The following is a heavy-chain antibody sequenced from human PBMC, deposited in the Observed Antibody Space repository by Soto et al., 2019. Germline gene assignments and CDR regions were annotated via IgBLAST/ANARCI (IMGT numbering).Heavy chain of an antibody. D-gene: IGHD5-12*01. CDR1: GGTFSGYT. V-gene: IGHV1-69*13. CDR2: IIPIFGTA. J-gene: IGHJ2*01. Sequence: GASVKVSCKASGGTFSGYTISWVRQAPGQGLEWMGGIIPIFGTANYAQKFQGRVTITADESTSTAYMELSSLRSEDTAVYYCARGNHRWLQLWYFDLWGRGTLVTVSS. CDR3: ARGNHRWLQLWYFDL.